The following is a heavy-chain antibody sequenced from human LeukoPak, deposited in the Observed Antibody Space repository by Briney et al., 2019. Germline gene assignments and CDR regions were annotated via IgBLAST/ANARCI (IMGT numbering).Heavy chain of an antibody. CDR2: INYDGSNK. CDR1: GFSFRHYG. CDR3: ATTDTTCY. Sequence: GGSLRFSCAASGFSFRHYGMHWVRLAPGKGLEWVAFINYDGSNKYYADSVKGRFTISRDNSKNTLYLEINSLSADDTAVYYCATTDTTCYWGQGTLVTVSS. J-gene: IGHJ4*02. V-gene: IGHV3-30*02. D-gene: IGHD1-14*01.